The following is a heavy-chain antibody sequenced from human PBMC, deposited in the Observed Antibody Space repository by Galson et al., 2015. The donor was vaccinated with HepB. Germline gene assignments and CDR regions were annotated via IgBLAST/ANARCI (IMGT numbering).Heavy chain of an antibody. CDR1: GFTFSSYG. V-gene: IGHV3-33*01. J-gene: IGHJ2*01. CDR3: ARAIPYSSSWYEWWDHNTDWYFDL. D-gene: IGHD6-13*01. Sequence: SLRLSCAASGFTFSSYGMHWVRQAPGKGLEWVAVIWYDGSNKYYADSVKGRFTISRDNSKNTLYLQMNSLRAEDTAVYYCARAIPYSSSWYEWWDHNTDWYFDLWGRGTLVTVSS. CDR2: IWYDGSNK.